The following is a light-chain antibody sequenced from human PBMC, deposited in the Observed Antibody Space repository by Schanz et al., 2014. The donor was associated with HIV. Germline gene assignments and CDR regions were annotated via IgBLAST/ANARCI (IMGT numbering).Light chain of an antibody. Sequence: ETVLTQSPGSLSLSPGERATLSCRASQSLGGSQLAWYQHKPGQAPRLLIYGASTRATGIPDRFSGSASGTDFTLTISRLEPEDFAVYYCQQYGSSPPYTFGQGTKLEIK. V-gene: IGKV3-20*01. CDR2: GAS. CDR1: QSLGGSQ. CDR3: QQYGSSPPYT. J-gene: IGKJ2*01.